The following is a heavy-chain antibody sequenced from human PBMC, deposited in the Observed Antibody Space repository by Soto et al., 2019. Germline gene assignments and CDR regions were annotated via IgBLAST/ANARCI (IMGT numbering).Heavy chain of an antibody. J-gene: IGHJ4*02. CDR3: VKGRPVVVAAYFDY. V-gene: IGHV3-64D*06. D-gene: IGHD2-15*01. CDR1: GFTFSSSA. CDR2: ISSNGGNT. Sequence: SLRLSCSASGFTFSSSAMHWVRQAPGKGLEYVSAISSNGGNTYYADSVKGRFTISRDNSKNTLYLQMSSLRAEDTAVYYCVKGRPVVVAAYFDYWGQGTLVTVSS.